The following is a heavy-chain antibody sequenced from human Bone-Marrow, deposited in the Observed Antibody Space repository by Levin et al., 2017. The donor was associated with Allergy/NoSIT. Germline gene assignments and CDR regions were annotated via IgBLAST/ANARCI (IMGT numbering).Heavy chain of an antibody. D-gene: IGHD6-13*01. V-gene: IGHV4-39*01. CDR3: ARRVGPGIAQNWFDP. CDR1: GGSISSSSYY. CDR2: IYYSGST. J-gene: IGHJ5*02. Sequence: PSETLSLTCTDSGGSISSSSYYWGWIRQPPGKGLEWIGSIYYSGSTYYNPSLKSRVTISVDTSKNQFSLKLSSVTAADTAVYYCARRVGPGIAQNWFDPWGQGTLVTVSS.